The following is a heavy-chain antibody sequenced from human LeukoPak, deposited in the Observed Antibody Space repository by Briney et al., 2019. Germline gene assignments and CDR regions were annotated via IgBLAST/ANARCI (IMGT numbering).Heavy chain of an antibody. CDR1: GYTFTSYY. V-gene: IGHV1-46*01. J-gene: IGHJ4*02. CDR2: INPSGGST. D-gene: IGHD6-6*01. Sequence: ASVKVSCKASGYTFTSYYMHWVRQAPGQGLEWMGIINPSGGSTSYAQKFHGRVTMTRDTSTSTVYMELSGLKSEDTAVYYCAREKGDSSSSERALSYWGQGTLVTVSS. CDR3: AREKGDSSSSERALSY.